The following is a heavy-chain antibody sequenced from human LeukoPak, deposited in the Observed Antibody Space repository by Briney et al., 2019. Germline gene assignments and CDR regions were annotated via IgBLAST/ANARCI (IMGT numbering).Heavy chain of an antibody. V-gene: IGHV3-23*01. CDR1: GFTFSSYA. D-gene: IGHD3-3*01. Sequence: PGGSLRLSCAASGFTFSSYAMSWVRQAPGKGLEWVSAISGSGGSTYYADSVKGRFTISRDNSKNTLYLQMNSLRAEDTAVYYCAKVATTYYDFWSGYLGDYYYYYMDVWGKGTTVTVSS. J-gene: IGHJ6*03. CDR2: ISGSGGST. CDR3: AKVATTYYDFWSGYLGDYYYYYMDV.